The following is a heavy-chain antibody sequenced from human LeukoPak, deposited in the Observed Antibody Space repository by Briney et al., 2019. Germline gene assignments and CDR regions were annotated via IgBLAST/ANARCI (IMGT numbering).Heavy chain of an antibody. CDR2: ISSSSSYI. CDR1: GFTFSSYS. J-gene: IGHJ4*02. D-gene: IGHD4-23*01. Sequence: TGGSLRLSCAASGFTFSSYSMKWVRQAPGKGLEWVSFISSSSSYIYYADSVKGRFTISRDNAKNSLYLQMNSLRAEDTAVYYCARDPFDYGGNFGEIDYWGQGTLVTVSS. V-gene: IGHV3-21*01. CDR3: ARDPFDYGGNFGEIDY.